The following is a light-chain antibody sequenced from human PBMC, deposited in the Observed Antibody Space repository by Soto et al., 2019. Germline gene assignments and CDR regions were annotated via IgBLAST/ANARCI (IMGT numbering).Light chain of an antibody. Sequence: QPVLTQPPSSSASPGESARLNCTLPSDINVGSYNIYWYQQKPGSPPRYLLYYYSDSDKGQGSGVPSRFSGSKDASANTGILLISGLQSEDEADYYCMIWPSNAYVFGTGTKVTVL. CDR2: YYSDSDK. CDR3: MIWPSNAYV. V-gene: IGLV5-37*01. J-gene: IGLJ1*01. CDR1: SDINVGSYN.